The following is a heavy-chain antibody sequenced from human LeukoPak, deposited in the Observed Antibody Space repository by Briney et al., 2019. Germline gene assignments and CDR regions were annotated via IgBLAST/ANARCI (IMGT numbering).Heavy chain of an antibody. V-gene: IGHV3-64*01. CDR3: ARGVWELLTDY. CDR1: GFTFSSYA. CDR2: ISSNGGST. D-gene: IGHD1-26*01. J-gene: IGHJ4*02. Sequence: GGSLRLSCAASGFTFSSYAMHWVRQAPGKGLEYVSAISSNGGSTYYANSVKGRFTISRDNSKNTLYLQMGSLRAEDIAVYYCARGVWELLTDYWGQGTLVTVSS.